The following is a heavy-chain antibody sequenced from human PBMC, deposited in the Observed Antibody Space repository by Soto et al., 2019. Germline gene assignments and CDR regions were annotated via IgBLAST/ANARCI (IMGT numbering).Heavy chain of an antibody. Sequence: PSETLSLPCAVSGGSISGTTYSWSWIRQPPGKGLEWIGYIYDSGNTYYNPSLKSQFSISVDRSKNQFSLKLSSVTAADTAVYYCARGQGAAAGHSNFDYWGQGALVTVSS. CDR3: ARGQGAAAGHSNFDY. CDR1: GGSISGTTYS. J-gene: IGHJ4*02. CDR2: IYDSGNT. V-gene: IGHV4-30-2*01. D-gene: IGHD6-13*01.